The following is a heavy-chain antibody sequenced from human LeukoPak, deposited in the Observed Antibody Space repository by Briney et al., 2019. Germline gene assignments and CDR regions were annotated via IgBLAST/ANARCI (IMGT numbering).Heavy chain of an antibody. CDR2: INHSGST. D-gene: IGHD3-10*01. J-gene: IGHJ6*02. V-gene: IGHV4-34*01. CDR1: GFTFSDYY. Sequence: GSLRLSCAASGFTFSDYYMSWIRQPPGKGLEWIGEINHSGSTNYNPSLKSRVTISVDTSKNQFSLKLSSVTAADTAVYYCASGSGRHHRYYYYYGMDVRGQGTTVTVSS. CDR3: ASGSGRHHRYYYYYGMDV.